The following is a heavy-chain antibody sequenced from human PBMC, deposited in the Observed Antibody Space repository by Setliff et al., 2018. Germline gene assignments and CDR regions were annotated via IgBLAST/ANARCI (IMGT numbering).Heavy chain of an antibody. CDR2: INPKNGGA. J-gene: IGHJ6*02. CDR3: ARERAGGRGFTFGAIYYYYGMDV. V-gene: IGHV1-69*10. D-gene: IGHD3-16*01. Sequence: SVKVSCKASGGTFSSYAISWVRQAPGQGLEWMGVINPKNGGATYPQNLQGRVTMTRDTSMSTVYMELSSLRSEDTAVYYCARERAGGRGFTFGAIYYYYGMDVWGQGTAVTVSS. CDR1: GGTFSSYA.